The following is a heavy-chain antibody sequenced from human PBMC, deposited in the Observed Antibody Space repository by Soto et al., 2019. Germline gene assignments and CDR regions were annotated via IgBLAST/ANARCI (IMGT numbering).Heavy chain of an antibody. Sequence: QVQLQESGPGLVKPSGTLSLTCAVSGGSISSSNWWSWVRQPPVKGLEWVGEIYHSGSTNYNPSLNSRVTISVDKSKNQFSLKLSSVTAADTAVYYCASGIAAAGIYPEDYFDYWGQGTLVTVSS. CDR3: ASGIAAAGIYPEDYFDY. V-gene: IGHV4-4*02. J-gene: IGHJ4*02. CDR2: IYHSGST. CDR1: GGSISSSNW. D-gene: IGHD6-13*01.